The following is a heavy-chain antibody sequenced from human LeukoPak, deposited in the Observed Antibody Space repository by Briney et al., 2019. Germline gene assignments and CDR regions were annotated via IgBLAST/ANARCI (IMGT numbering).Heavy chain of an antibody. CDR3: AREQTGDQNFDY. CDR2: TYYRSKWYN. V-gene: IGHV6-1*01. Sequence: SQTLSLTCAISGDSVSSNTAAWNWIRQSPWRGLEWLGRTYYRSKWYNNYAVSVKSRISINPDTSKNQFSLQLKSVTPEDTAVYYCAREQTGDQNFDYWGQGTLVTVSS. CDR1: GDSVSSNTAA. D-gene: IGHD7-27*01. J-gene: IGHJ4*02.